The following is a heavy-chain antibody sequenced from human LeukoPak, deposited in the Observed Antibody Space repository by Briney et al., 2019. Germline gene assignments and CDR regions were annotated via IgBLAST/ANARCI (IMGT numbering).Heavy chain of an antibody. J-gene: IGHJ4*02. CDR2: INSDGSST. D-gene: IGHD2-15*01. Sequence: GGSLRLSCAASGFTFSSYWMHWVRQAPGKGLVWVSRINSDGSSTSYADSVKGRFTISRDNAKNTLYLQMNSLRAEDTAVYYCAREYCSGGSCYSYFDYWGQGTLVTVSS. V-gene: IGHV3-74*01. CDR3: AREYCSGGSCYSYFDY. CDR1: GFTFSSYW.